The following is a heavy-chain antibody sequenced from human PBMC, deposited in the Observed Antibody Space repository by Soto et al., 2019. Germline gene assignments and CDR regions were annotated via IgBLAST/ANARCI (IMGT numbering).Heavy chain of an antibody. CDR2: INSDGSST. CDR3: ARGGVGRYCSSSSCYTWVLDY. V-gene: IGHV3-74*01. D-gene: IGHD2-2*02. CDR1: GFTFSNYW. Sequence: GGSLRLSCAASGFTFSNYWMHWVRQAPGKGLVWVSRINSDGSSTSYADSVKGRFTISRDNAKNTPSLQMNSLRADDTAVYYCARGGVGRYCSSSSCYTWVLDYWGQGTLVTVSS. J-gene: IGHJ4*02.